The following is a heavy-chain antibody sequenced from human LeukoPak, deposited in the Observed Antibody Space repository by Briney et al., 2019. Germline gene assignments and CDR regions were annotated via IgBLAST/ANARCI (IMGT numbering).Heavy chain of an antibody. CDR1: GGSITTTNW. CDR3: SRENGAISPFGY. J-gene: IGHJ4*02. D-gene: IGHD2-8*01. V-gene: IGHV4-4*02. CDR2: VSLEGVR. Sequence: PSGTLSLTRGVSGGSITTTNWWSWVRQFPGQGLQWIGEVSLEGVRNYNPSLTSRATMSLDRAKNLLSLNLNSVTAADTAVYYCSRENGAISPFGYGGQGILVTV.